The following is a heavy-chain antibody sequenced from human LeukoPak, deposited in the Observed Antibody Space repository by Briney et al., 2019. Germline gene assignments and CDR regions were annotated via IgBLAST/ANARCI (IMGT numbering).Heavy chain of an antibody. CDR2: IWYDGSNK. Sequence: GGSLRLSCAASGFSFSSNGMHWVRQAPGKGLEWVAVIWYDGSNKYYADSVKGRFTISRDNSKNTLYLQMNSLRADDTAVYYCARDRSDAFDIWGQGTMVTVSS. J-gene: IGHJ3*02. CDR3: ARDRSDAFDI. CDR1: GFSFSSNG. V-gene: IGHV3-33*01.